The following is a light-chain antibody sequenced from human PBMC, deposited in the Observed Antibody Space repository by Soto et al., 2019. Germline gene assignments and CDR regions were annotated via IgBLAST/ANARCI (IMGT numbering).Light chain of an antibody. CDR1: QSITTN. CDR2: GAS. CDR3: QQYNDWPPKRT. Sequence: EVVMTQSPVTLSVSPGERATLSCRASQSITTNLAWYQQKPGQAPRLLIYGASTRPTGVPARFSGSGSGTQFTLTISSLQSEDFALYYCQQYNDWPPKRTFGQGTRVDFK. V-gene: IGKV3-15*01. J-gene: IGKJ1*01.